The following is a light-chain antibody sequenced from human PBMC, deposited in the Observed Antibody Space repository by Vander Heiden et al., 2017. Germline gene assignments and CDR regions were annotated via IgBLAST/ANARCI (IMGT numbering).Light chain of an antibody. CDR1: QSVLYSSNNKNN. J-gene: IGKJ5*01. V-gene: IGKV4-1*01. CDR3: QQDDSSPPT. CDR2: WAS. Sequence: DIVMTQSPESLAVSLGERATINCKSSQSVLYSSNNKNNLAWYQQKPGQPPTLLIYWASTRESGVPDRFSGTGFGTDFTLTISSLQAEDVAVYYCQQDDSSPPTFGQGTRLETK.